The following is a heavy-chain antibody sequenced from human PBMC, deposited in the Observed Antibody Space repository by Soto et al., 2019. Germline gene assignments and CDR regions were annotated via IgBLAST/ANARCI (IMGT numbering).Heavy chain of an antibody. D-gene: IGHD2-15*01. CDR2: INPNSGGT. CDR1: GYTFTGCY. Sequence: ASVKVSCKASGYTFTGCYMHWVRQAPGQGLEWMGWINPNSGGTNYAQKFQGWVTMTRDTSISTAYMELSRLRSDDTAVYYCARKVGAAYFDYWGQGTLVTVSS. J-gene: IGHJ4*02. CDR3: ARKVGAAYFDY. V-gene: IGHV1-2*04.